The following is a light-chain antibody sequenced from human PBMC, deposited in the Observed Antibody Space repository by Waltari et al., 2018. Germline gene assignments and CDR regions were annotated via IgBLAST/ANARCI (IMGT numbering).Light chain of an antibody. J-gene: IGLJ2*01. CDR3: QTWGTDFHT. V-gene: IGLV4-69*01. Sequence: QVVLTQSPSASASLGASVKLTCTLSSGHSNNAIAWHQQQPAKGPRYLMRLNSDGTHNKGDGIPDRFSGSSSGAERYLTISSLQSEDEADYYCQTWGTDFHTFGGGTRLTVL. CDR1: SGHSNNA. CDR2: LNSDGTH.